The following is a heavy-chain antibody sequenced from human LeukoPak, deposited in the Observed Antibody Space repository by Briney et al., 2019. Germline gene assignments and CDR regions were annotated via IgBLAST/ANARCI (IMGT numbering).Heavy chain of an antibody. CDR2: INAGNGNT. D-gene: IGHD3-10*01. CDR3: ARALGFYYGSAYGMDV. J-gene: IGHJ6*02. V-gene: IGHV1-3*01. Sequence: ASVKDSCKASGYTFTSYAMHWVRQAPGQRLEWMGWINAGNGNTKYPQKFQGRVTITRDTSASTAYMELSSLRSEDTAVYYCARALGFYYGSAYGMDVWGQGTTVTVSS. CDR1: GYTFTSYA.